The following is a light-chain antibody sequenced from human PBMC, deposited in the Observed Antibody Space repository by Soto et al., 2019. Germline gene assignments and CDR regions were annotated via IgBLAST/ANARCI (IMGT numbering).Light chain of an antibody. CDR2: RNN. Sequence: QFVLTQPPSWSGTPGHRVTIFCSGSSSNIGSNYVYWYQQLPGTAPKLLIYRNNRRPSGVPDRFSGFKSGTSSSLAISGLRSEDEADYYCAAWDDSLSALYVFGTGTKVTVL. CDR1: SSNIGSNY. V-gene: IGLV1-47*01. J-gene: IGLJ1*01. CDR3: AAWDDSLSALYV.